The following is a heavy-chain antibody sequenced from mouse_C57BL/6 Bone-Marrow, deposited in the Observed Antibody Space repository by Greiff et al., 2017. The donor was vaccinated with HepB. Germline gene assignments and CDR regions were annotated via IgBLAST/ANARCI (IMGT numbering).Heavy chain of an antibody. CDR1: GYTFTDYY. J-gene: IGHJ1*03. D-gene: IGHD1-1*01. CDR2: IFPGSGST. CDR3: ARRGRDYYGSSFLYFDV. Sequence: QVQLQQSGPELVKPGASVKISCKASGYTFTDYYINWVKQRPGQGLEWIGWIFPGSGSTYYNEKFKGKATLTVDKSSSTAYMLLSSLTSYDSAVYFCARRGRDYYGSSFLYFDVWGTGTTVTVSS. V-gene: IGHV1-75*01.